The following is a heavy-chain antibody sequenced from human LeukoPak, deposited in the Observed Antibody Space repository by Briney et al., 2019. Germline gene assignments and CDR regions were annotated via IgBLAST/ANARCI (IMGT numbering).Heavy chain of an antibody. V-gene: IGHV3-73*01. CDR2: IRSKPNSYAT. D-gene: IGHD2-2*01. CDR3: SSHCSSTNCYLFY. J-gene: IGHJ4*02. CDR1: GFTFSGSA. Sequence: VQPGRSLRLSCAASGFTFSGSAMHWVRQASGKGLEWLGRIRSKPNSYATAYAASVKGRFTLSRDDSKNTAYLQMDSLKIEDTAVYYCSSHCSSTNCYLFYWGQGTLVTVSS.